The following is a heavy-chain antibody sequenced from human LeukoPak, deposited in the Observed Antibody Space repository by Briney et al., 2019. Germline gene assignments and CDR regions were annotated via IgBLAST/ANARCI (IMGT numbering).Heavy chain of an antibody. J-gene: IGHJ5*01. CDR2: IRQGGREE. V-gene: IGHV3-7*03. CDR1: EFIFSDYW. CDR3: ARDNGGWFDS. D-gene: IGHD3-10*01. Sequence: GGSLRLSCVASEFIFSDYWMSWVRQAPGKGLEWVANIRQGGREEKYVGSVKGRFDISRDDAKSTLYLQMDSLSGDDTAVYYCARDNGGWFDSWGRGTLVTVSS.